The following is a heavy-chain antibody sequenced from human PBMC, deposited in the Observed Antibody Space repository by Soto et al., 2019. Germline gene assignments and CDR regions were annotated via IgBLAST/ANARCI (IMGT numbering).Heavy chain of an antibody. Sequence: SETLPLTCTVSGGYISNYYWSWIRQPQGKGLEWIGYIYYSGSTNYNPSLKSRVTISVDTSKNQFSLKLSSVTAADTAVYYCARAAPRITMVRGVIKSAHDAFDIWGQGTMVTVSS. CDR1: GGYISNYY. V-gene: IGHV4-59*01. CDR3: ARAAPRITMVRGVIKSAHDAFDI. CDR2: IYYSGST. D-gene: IGHD3-10*01. J-gene: IGHJ3*02.